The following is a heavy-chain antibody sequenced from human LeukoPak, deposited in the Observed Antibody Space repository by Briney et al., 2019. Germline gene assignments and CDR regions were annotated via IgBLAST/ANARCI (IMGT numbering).Heavy chain of an antibody. Sequence: GGSLRLSCAAPGFTFSSYGMHWVRQAPGKGLEWVAFIRYDGSNKYYADSVKGRFTISRDNSKNTLYLQMNSLRAEDTAVYYCAKDLGTTVTKYYYYGMDVWGQGTTVTVSS. CDR1: GFTFSSYG. D-gene: IGHD4-17*01. CDR3: AKDLGTTVTKYYYYGMDV. CDR2: IRYDGSNK. J-gene: IGHJ6*02. V-gene: IGHV3-30*02.